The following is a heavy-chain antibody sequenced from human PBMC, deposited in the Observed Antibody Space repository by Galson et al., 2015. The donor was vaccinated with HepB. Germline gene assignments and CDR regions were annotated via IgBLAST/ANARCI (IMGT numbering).Heavy chain of an antibody. J-gene: IGHJ4*02. CDR1: GYTFTDYY. D-gene: IGHD3-10*01. Sequence: VKVSCKVSGYTFTDYYMHWVQQAPGKGLEWMGLVDPEDGETIYAEKFQGRVTITADTSTDTAYMELSSLRSEDTAVYYCARGGITMVRGVIAGAWGYFDYWGQGTLVTVSS. V-gene: IGHV1-69-2*01. CDR2: VDPEDGET. CDR3: ARGGITMVRGVIAGAWGYFDY.